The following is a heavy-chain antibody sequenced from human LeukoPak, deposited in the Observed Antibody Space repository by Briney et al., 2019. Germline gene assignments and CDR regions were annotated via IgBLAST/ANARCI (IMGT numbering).Heavy chain of an antibody. Sequence: PSETLSLTCTVSGGSISSDYWSWIRQPPGKGLEWIGYIYYSGSTYYNPSLKSRVTISVDTSKNQFSLKLSSVTAADTAVYYCARTSRGASYYYYYYGMDVWGQGTTVTVSS. CDR2: IYYSGST. J-gene: IGHJ6*02. CDR1: GGSISSDY. V-gene: IGHV4-59*08. D-gene: IGHD2-2*01. CDR3: ARTSRGASYYYYYYGMDV.